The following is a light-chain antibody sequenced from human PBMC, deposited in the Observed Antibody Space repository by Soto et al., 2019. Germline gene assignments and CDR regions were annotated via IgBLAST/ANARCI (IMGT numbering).Light chain of an antibody. CDR2: DAS. CDR3: QQRSSWPPST. V-gene: IGKV3-11*01. Sequence: EIVLTQSPATLSLSPGERATLSCRASQSVYNYLAWYQQKPGQAPRLLIYDASNRATGIPARFSGSGSGTDFTLTISSLEPEDFAVYYCQQRSSWPPSTFGQGTKLEIK. CDR1: QSVYNY. J-gene: IGKJ2*02.